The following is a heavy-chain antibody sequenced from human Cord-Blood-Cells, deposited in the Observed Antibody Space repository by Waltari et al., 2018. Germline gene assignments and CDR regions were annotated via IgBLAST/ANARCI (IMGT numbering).Heavy chain of an antibody. Sequence: QVQLVQSGAEVKKPGASVKVSCKVSGYTLTELSMHWVRQAPVKGLEWMGGFDTEDGETIYAQKFQGRVTMTEDTSTDTAYRELSSLRSEDTAVYYCASRPIYDFWSGYFDYWGQGTLVTVSS. V-gene: IGHV1-24*01. CDR2: FDTEDGET. J-gene: IGHJ4*02. D-gene: IGHD3-3*01. CDR3: ASRPIYDFWSGYFDY. CDR1: GYTLTELS.